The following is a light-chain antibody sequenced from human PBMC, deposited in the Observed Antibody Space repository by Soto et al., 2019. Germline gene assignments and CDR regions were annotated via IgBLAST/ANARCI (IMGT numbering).Light chain of an antibody. CDR1: QSVSSN. CDR3: QQYNNWWT. V-gene: IGKV3-15*01. J-gene: IGKJ1*01. CDR2: GAS. Sequence: EILMTQSPSTLAVSPGERATLSCRASQSVSSNLAWYQQKPGQAPRLLIYGASTRATGIPARLSGSGSGTEFTLTISSLQSEDFAVYYCQQYNNWWTFGQGTKVDIK.